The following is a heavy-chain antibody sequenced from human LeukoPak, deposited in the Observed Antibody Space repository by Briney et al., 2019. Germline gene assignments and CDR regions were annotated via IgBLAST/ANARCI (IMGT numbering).Heavy chain of an antibody. CDR3: ARDYYGSGSYDY. D-gene: IGHD3-10*01. Sequence: GESLRLSCAASGFTFSTYTMNWVRQAPGKGLEWVSSISSSSTYIYYADSVKGRFTISRDNAKSSLYLQMNSLRAEDTAVYYCARDYYGSGSYDYWGQGTLVTVSS. J-gene: IGHJ4*02. CDR1: GFTFSTYT. V-gene: IGHV3-21*01. CDR2: ISSSSTYI.